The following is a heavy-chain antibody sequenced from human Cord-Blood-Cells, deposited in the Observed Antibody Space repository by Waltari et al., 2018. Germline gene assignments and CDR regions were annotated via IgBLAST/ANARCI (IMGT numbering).Heavy chain of an antibody. J-gene: IGHJ5*02. Sequence: QVQLQESGPGLVKPSETLSLTCTVPGGPLSSHSWRWIRQPPGKGLEWIGYIYYSGSTNYNPSLKSRVTISVDTSKNQFSLKLSSVTAADTAVYYCARSITGYWFDPWGQGTLVTVSS. CDR2: IYYSGST. CDR3: ARSITGYWFDP. V-gene: IGHV4-59*08. CDR1: GGPLSSHS. D-gene: IGHD7-27*01.